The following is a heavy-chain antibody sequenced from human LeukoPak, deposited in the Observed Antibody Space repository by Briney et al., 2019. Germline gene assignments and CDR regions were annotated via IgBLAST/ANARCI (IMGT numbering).Heavy chain of an antibody. J-gene: IGHJ5*02. CDR1: GGTFSSYA. V-gene: IGHV1-69*05. CDR3: ARDNGIAVAGRVTGWFDP. CDR2: IIPIFGTA. Sequence: ASVKVSCKASGGTFSSYAISWVRQAPGQGLEWMGGIIPIFGTANYAQKVQGRVTITTDESTSTAYMELSSLRSEDTAVYYCARDNGIAVAGRVTGWFDPWGQGTLVTVSS. D-gene: IGHD6-19*01.